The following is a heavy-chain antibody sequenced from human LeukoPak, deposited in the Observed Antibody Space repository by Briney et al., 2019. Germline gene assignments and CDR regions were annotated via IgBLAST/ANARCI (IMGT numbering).Heavy chain of an antibody. D-gene: IGHD6-19*01. V-gene: IGHV3-48*03. J-gene: IGHJ4*02. CDR2: ISSSGSTI. CDR3: ASDAGSGFIDY. Sequence: WVSYISSSGSTIYYADSVKGRFTISRDNAKNSLYLQMNSLRAEDTAVYYCASDAGSGFIDYWGQGTLVTVSS.